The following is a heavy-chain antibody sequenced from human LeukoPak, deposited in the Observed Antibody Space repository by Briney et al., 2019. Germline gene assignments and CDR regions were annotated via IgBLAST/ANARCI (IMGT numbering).Heavy chain of an antibody. CDR1: GLTFSSYE. CDR2: VSRSGTTI. V-gene: IGHV3-48*03. D-gene: IGHD6-6*01. J-gene: IGHJ4*02. Sequence: GGSLRLSCAASGLTFSSYEMNWVRQAPGEGLEWVSYVSRSGTTIYYADSVKGRFTISRDNAKNSLYLQMNSLRAEDTAVYYCATYSTSSRAGFEYWGQGTLVTVSA. CDR3: ATYSTSSRAGFEY.